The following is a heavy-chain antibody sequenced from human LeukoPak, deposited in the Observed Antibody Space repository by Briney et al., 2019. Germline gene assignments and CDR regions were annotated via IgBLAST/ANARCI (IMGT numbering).Heavy chain of an antibody. D-gene: IGHD3-3*01. J-gene: IGHJ4*02. V-gene: IGHV3-53*01. CDR1: GFIVTSNY. CDR3: AKEYWSGYPHDY. CDR2: IYSGGTT. Sequence: GGSLRLSCAVSGFIVTSNYMSWVRLAPGKGLEWVSTIYSGGTTFYTDSVRGRFTISRDNSKNTLYLQMSSLRAEDTAVYYRAKEYWSGYPHDYWGQGTLVTVSS.